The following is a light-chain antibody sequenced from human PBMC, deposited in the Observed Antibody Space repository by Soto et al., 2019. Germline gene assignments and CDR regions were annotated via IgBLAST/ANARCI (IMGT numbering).Light chain of an antibody. J-gene: IGKJ1*01. CDR2: GAS. CDR3: LRYGSIPPWT. CDR1: QSVSTSY. Sequence: IVLTQSPGTLSLSPGERATLSCRASQSVSTSYLAWLQQKPGQAPRLLTYGASTRATGIPDRFSGSGYGTDFTLTISRLEPEDVAVFYCLRYGSIPPWTFGQGTKVEIK. V-gene: IGKV3-20*01.